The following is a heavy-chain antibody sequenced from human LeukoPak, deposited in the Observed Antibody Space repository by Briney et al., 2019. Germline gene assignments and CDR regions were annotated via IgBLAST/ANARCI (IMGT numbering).Heavy chain of an antibody. CDR1: RFTFRDAW. V-gene: IGHV3-15*01. D-gene: IGHD3-10*01. CDR2: IKSNNDVGAT. Sequence: GRSLCLSRAASRFTFRDAWTNSGCDAPGKGLGSVWRIKSNNDVGATDYAAPVKGRLTTSRDDPKTTLYLQMNSLKTEDTAVYYCATDRNYCDSGTQYWGQGTLVTVSS. CDR3: ATDRNYCDSGTQY. J-gene: IGHJ4*02.